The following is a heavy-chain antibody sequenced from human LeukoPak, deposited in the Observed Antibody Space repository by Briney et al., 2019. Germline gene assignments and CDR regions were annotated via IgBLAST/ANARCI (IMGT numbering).Heavy chain of an antibody. CDR3: ARGGIAARHDAFDI. J-gene: IGHJ3*02. D-gene: IGHD6-6*01. CDR2: ISYDGSNK. Sequence: GGSLRLSCAASGFTFSSYAMHWVRQAPGKGLEWVAVISYDGSNKYYADSVKGRFTISRDNSKNTLYLQMNSLRAEDTAVYYCARGGIAARHDAFDIWGQGTMVTVSS. CDR1: GFTFSSYA. V-gene: IGHV3-30-3*01.